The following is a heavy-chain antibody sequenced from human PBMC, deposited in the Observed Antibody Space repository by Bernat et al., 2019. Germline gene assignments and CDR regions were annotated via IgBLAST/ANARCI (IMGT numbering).Heavy chain of an antibody. Sequence: EVQLVESGGGLVQPGGSLKLSCAASGFTFSGSAMHWVRQASGKGLEWVGRIRSKANSYATAYAASVKGRFTISREDSRNTTYLQVNSLKTGDTAVYYCTGFDYWGQGALVTVSS. J-gene: IGHJ4*02. V-gene: IGHV3-73*01. CDR1: GFTFSGSA. CDR3: TGFDY. CDR2: IRSKANSYAT.